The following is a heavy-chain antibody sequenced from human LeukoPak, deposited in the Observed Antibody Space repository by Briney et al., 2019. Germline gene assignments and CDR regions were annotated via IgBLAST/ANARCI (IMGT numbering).Heavy chain of an antibody. CDR2: IIPILGIA. D-gene: IGHD3-10*01. CDR1: GGTFSSYA. V-gene: IGHV1-69*04. Sequence: SVKVSCKASGGTFSSYAISWVRQAPGQGLEWMGRIIPILGIANYAQKFQGRVTITADKSTSTAYMELSSLRSEDTAVYYCARAYYYGSGSYYNVLYFQHWGQGTLVTVSS. CDR3: ARAYYYGSGSYYNVLYFQH. J-gene: IGHJ1*01.